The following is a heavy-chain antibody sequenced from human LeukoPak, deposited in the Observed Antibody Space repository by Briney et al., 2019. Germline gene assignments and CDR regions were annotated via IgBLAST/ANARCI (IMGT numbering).Heavy chain of an antibody. CDR2: ISGSGGST. Sequence: TGGSLRLSCVASGFTFSDYYMSWVRQAPGKGLEWVSAISGSGGSTYYADSVKGRFTISRDNSKNTLYLQMNSLRAEDTAVYYCAKVATMIAVAPFDYWGQGTLVTVSS. J-gene: IGHJ4*02. CDR1: GFTFSDYY. CDR3: AKVATMIAVAPFDY. V-gene: IGHV3-23*01. D-gene: IGHD3-22*01.